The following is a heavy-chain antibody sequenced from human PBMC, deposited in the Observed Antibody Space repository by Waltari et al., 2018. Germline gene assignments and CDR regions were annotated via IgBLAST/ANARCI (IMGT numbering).Heavy chain of an antibody. Sequence: QVQLQESGPGLVKPLQTLSLTCTVSGVSMRSGEYYWSWIRQPAGKGLEWIGYIYTSGRATYNPSLKSRVSMSIDTFKNQFSLNLKSVTAADTAVYYCAKDQGYAGKDGDLRHWGQGSLVSVSS. CDR2: IYTSGRA. D-gene: IGHD2-2*01. V-gene: IGHV4-61*09. CDR3: AKDQGYAGKDGDLRH. J-gene: IGHJ1*01. CDR1: GVSMRSGEYY.